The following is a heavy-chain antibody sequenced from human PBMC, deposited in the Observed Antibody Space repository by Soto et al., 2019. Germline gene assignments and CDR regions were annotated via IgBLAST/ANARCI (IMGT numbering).Heavy chain of an antibody. CDR3: TSDTFGRRDT. J-gene: IGHJ5*02. Sequence: MQMVESGGGSVQPGGSLRLSCAASGFPFSHYWMPWVRQTPGQGLVWVSRINPAGTITNYADSVEGRFTISRDTADNALLLQINSLSDEDTAIYYCTSDTFGRRDTWGPGNLVTAPS. V-gene: IGHV3-74*01. D-gene: IGHD3-16*01. CDR2: INPAGTIT. CDR1: GFPFSHYW.